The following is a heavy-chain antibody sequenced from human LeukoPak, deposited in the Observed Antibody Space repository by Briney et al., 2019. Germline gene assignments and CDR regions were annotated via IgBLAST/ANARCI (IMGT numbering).Heavy chain of an antibody. CDR1: GGTFSSYA. CDR3: ARAGGYCSSTSCYSWFDP. J-gene: IGHJ5*02. V-gene: IGHV1-69*04. D-gene: IGHD2-2*01. Sequence: GASVKVSCKASGGTFSSYAISWVRQAPGQGLEWMGRIIPILGIANYAQKFQGRVTITADKSTSTAYMELSSLRSEDTAVYYCARAGGYCSSTSCYSWFDPWGQGTLVTVSS. CDR2: IIPILGIA.